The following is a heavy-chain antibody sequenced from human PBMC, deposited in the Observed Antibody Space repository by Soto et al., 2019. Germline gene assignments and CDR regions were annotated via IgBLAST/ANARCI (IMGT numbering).Heavy chain of an antibody. Sequence: SDTLSLTYSGSGSPIRSRSYYWWWKRQPPGKGLELIGCIYYSGSTYYNPSLQSRVTLFVDTFKNPFSLKLSSVTAAGAGFYYCARPPPWLRCSGSYLRLSWFDPWGQG. CDR2: IYYSGST. D-gene: IGHD3-10*02. J-gene: IGHJ5*02. CDR1: GSPIRSRSYY. CDR3: ARPPPWLRCSGSYLRLSWFDP. V-gene: IGHV4-39*01.